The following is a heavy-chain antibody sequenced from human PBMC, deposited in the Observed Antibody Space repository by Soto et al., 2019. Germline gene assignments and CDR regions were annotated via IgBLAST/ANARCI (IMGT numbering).Heavy chain of an antibody. V-gene: IGHV3-23*01. Sequence: EVQLLESGGGLVQPGGFLRLSCAASGFTFSSFAMNWVRQAPGRGLEWVSFISGSGGTTYYADSVKGRFTISRDNSKNTLYLQLNSLRAEDTAVYYCAKDSWASGWYDFDYWGQGILVTVSS. CDR1: GFTFSSFA. CDR3: AKDSWASGWYDFDY. J-gene: IGHJ4*02. CDR2: ISGSGGTT. D-gene: IGHD6-19*01.